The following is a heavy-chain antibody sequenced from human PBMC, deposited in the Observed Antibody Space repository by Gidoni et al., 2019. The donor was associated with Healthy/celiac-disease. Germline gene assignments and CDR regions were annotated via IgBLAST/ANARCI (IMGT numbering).Heavy chain of an antibody. J-gene: IGHJ4*02. D-gene: IGHD6-19*01. V-gene: IGHV4-30-4*01. CDR1: GGSISSGDYS. Sequence: QVQLQESGPGLVKPSQTLSLISTVSGGSISSGDYSWSWLRQPPGKGLEWSGYIYNSGSTYYNPSLKRRVTISVDTSKNQFSLKLSSVTAADTAVYYCARDYGSGWYGNDYWGQGTLVTVSS. CDR3: ARDYGSGWYGNDY. CDR2: IYNSGST.